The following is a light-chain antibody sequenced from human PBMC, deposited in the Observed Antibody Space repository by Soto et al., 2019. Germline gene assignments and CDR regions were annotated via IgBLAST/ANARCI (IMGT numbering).Light chain of an antibody. J-gene: IGKJ2*01. CDR2: AAS. Sequence: DIQMTQSPSSLSASVGDRVTITCRASQDISNYLAWYQQKPGKVPKLLIYAASTLQSGVPSRFSGSGSETDFTLTISSLQPEDVATYYCQDYSSVLYTFGQGTKLEIK. CDR3: QDYSSVLYT. V-gene: IGKV1-27*01. CDR1: QDISNY.